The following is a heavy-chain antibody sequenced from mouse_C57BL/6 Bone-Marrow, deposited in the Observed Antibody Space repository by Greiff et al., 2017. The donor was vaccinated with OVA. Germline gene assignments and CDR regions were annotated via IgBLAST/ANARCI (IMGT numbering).Heavy chain of an antibody. D-gene: IGHD1-1*01. Sequence: EVMLVESGEGLVKPGGSLKLSCAASGFTFSSYAMSWVRQTPEKRLEWVAYISSGGDYIYYADTVKGRFTISRDNARNTLYLQMSSLKSEDTAMYYCTRPLGYYGSSYIWYFDVWGTGTTVTVSS. CDR3: TRPLGYYGSSYIWYFDV. V-gene: IGHV5S21*01. CDR2: ISSGGDYI. CDR1: GFTFSSYA. J-gene: IGHJ1*03.